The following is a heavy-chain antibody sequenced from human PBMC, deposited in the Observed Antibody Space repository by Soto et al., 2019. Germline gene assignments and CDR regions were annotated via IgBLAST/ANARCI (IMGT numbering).Heavy chain of an antibody. Sequence: GGSLRLSCAASGFTFSSYGVHWVRQAPGKGLEWVAVIWYDGRNKYYADSVKGRFTISRDNSKDTLYLQMNSLRAEDTAVYYCARVPPQSSSNLGYYYYGMDVWGQGTTVTVSS. CDR2: IWYDGRNK. D-gene: IGHD6-6*01. CDR3: ARVPPQSSSNLGYYYYGMDV. J-gene: IGHJ6*02. CDR1: GFTFSSYG. V-gene: IGHV3-33*01.